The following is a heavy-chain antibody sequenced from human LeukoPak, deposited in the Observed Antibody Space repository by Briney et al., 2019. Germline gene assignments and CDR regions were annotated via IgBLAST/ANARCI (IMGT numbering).Heavy chain of an antibody. Sequence: GASVKVSCKVSGYTLTELSMHWVRQAPGKGLEWMGGFDPEDGETIYAQKFQGRVTMTEDTSTDTAYMELSSLRSEDTAVYYCATVSKQLGRKYYYYYYMDVWGKGTTVTVSS. CDR2: FDPEDGET. CDR3: ATVSKQLGRKYYYYYYMDV. CDR1: GYTLTELS. V-gene: IGHV1-24*01. D-gene: IGHD6-6*01. J-gene: IGHJ6*03.